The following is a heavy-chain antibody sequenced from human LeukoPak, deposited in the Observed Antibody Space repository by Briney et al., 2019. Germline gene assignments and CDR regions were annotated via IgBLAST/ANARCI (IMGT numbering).Heavy chain of an antibody. CDR1: GGSISSYY. CDR3: ARNYYDSSGDRIDY. D-gene: IGHD3-22*01. V-gene: IGHV4-59*12. J-gene: IGHJ4*02. CDR2: IYYSGST. Sequence: PSETLSLTCTVSGGSISSYYWSWIRQPPGKGLEWIGYIYYSGSTNYNPSLKSRVTISVDTSKNQFSLKLSSVTAADTAVYYCARNYYDSSGDRIDYWGQGTLVTVSS.